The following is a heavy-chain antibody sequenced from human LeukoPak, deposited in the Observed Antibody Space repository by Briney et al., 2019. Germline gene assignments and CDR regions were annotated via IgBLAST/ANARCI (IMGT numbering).Heavy chain of an antibody. CDR3: ARDQLYSYGNVIDY. Sequence: ASVKVSCKASGYTFTSYGISWVRQAPGQGLEWMGWINPNSGGTNYAQKFQGRVTMTRDTSISTAYMELSRLRSDDTAVYYCARDQLYSYGNVIDYWGQGTLVTVSS. CDR2: INPNSGGT. D-gene: IGHD5-18*01. CDR1: GYTFTSYG. J-gene: IGHJ4*02. V-gene: IGHV1-2*02.